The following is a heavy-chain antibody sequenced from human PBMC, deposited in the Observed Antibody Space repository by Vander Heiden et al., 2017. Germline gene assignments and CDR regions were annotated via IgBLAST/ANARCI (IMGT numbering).Heavy chain of an antibody. CDR1: GFSLSTSGEG. D-gene: IGHD6-19*01. V-gene: IGHV2-5*02. CDR3: AHRPVEYSSGGKQARFDY. CDR2: IYWDDDK. J-gene: IGHJ4*02. Sequence: QITLKESGPTLVKPTQTLTLTCTFSGFSLSTSGEGVGWIRQPPGKALEWLALIYWDDDKRSSKSLKSSRTITKDTSRNQVVRTMTNMDTVETATSYCAHRPVEYSSGGKQARFDYWGQGTMVTVSS.